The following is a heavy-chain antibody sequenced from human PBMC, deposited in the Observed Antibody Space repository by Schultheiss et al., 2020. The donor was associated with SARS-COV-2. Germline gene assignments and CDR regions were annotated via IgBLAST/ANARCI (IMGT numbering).Heavy chain of an antibody. D-gene: IGHD4-17*01. CDR2: INPNSGGT. CDR1: GYTFTGYY. V-gene: IGHV1-2*02. CDR3: ARADTVTTPLYYYYGMDV. J-gene: IGHJ6*02. Sequence: ASVKVSCKASGYTFTGYYMHWVRQAPGQGLEWMGWINPNSGGTNYAQKFQGRVTMTRDTSISTAYMELSSLRSEDTAVYYCARADTVTTPLYYYYGMDVWGQGTTVTVSS.